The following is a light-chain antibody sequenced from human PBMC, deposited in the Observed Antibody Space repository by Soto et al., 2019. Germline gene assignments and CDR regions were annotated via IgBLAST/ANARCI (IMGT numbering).Light chain of an antibody. V-gene: IGLV2-14*03. Sequence: QSVLTQPASVSGSPGQSITISCTGSSSDIGSYNYVSWYQQHPGKAPKLMIYDVSKRPSGVSYRFSGSKSGSTASLTISGLQAEDEADYYCSSYTTSSAWVFGGGTKLTVL. CDR3: SSYTTSSAWV. CDR2: DVS. CDR1: SSDIGSYNY. J-gene: IGLJ3*02.